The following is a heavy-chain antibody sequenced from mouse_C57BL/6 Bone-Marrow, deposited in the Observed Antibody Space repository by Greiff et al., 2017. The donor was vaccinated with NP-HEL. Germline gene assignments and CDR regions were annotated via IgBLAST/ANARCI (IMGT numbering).Heavy chain of an antibody. CDR1: GYSFTGYF. Sequence: VHVKQSGPELVKPGASVKISCKASGYSFTGYFMNWVKQSHGKSLEWIGRINPYNGDTFYNQKFKGKATLTVDKSSSTAHMELLSLTSEDFAVYYCARAPYGKGYAMDYWGQGTSVTVSS. CDR3: ARAPYGKGYAMDY. D-gene: IGHD2-1*01. J-gene: IGHJ4*01. V-gene: IGHV1-37*01. CDR2: INPYNGDT.